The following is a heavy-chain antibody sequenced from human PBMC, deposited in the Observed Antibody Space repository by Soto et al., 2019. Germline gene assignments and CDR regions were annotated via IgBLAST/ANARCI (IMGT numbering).Heavy chain of an antibody. CDR1: GASISSYF. CDR3: AREAGPDRWFDP. Sequence: QVQLQESGPGLVEPSETLSLTCTVSGASISSYFLTWIRQPAGKGLDWIGRISTSGTTHYNPSLKSRVTMSVDTSKNHFSLNLRPVTAAETAVYYCAREAGPDRWFDPWGQGTLVTVSS. J-gene: IGHJ5*02. D-gene: IGHD6-19*01. V-gene: IGHV4-4*07. CDR2: ISTSGTT.